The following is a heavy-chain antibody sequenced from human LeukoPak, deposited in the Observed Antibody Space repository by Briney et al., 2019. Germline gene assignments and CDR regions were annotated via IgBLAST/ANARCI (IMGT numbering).Heavy chain of an antibody. CDR2: IYTSGST. CDR1: GGSISSGSYY. CDR3: ARGDIVATSYFGEWFDP. J-gene: IGHJ5*02. Sequence: PSETLSLTCTVSGGSISSGSYYWSWIRQPAGMGLEWIGRIYTSGSTNYNPSLKSRVTISVDTSKNQFSLKLSSVTAADTAVYYCARGDIVATSYFGEWFDPWGQGTLATVSS. V-gene: IGHV4-61*02. D-gene: IGHD5-12*01.